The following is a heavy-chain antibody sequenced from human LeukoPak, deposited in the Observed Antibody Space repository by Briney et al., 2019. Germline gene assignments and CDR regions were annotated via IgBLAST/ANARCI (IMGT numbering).Heavy chain of an antibody. CDR1: GFTFSSQT. CDR2: IKQDGSEK. D-gene: IGHD3-3*01. Sequence: GGSLRLSCAASGFTFSSQTMSWVRQAPGKGLEWVANIKQDGSEKYYVDSVKGRFTISRDNAKNSLYLQMNSLRAEDTAVYYCARVFPRYNFWSGFNYWGQGTLVTVSS. CDR3: ARVFPRYNFWSGFNY. V-gene: IGHV3-7*01. J-gene: IGHJ4*02.